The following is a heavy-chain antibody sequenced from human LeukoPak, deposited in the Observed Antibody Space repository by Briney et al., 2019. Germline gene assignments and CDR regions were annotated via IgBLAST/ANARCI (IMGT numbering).Heavy chain of an antibody. CDR1: GGSFSGYY. CDR2: INHSGST. D-gene: IGHD3-16*02. J-gene: IGHJ3*01. Sequence: KPSETLSLTCAVYGGSFSGYYWSWIRQPPGKGLEWIGEINHSGSTNYNPSLKSRVTISVDTSKNQFSLQLSSVTAADTAVYYCARAPRTGAWDMITFGGVIVHGDAFDFWGQGTMVTVSS. CDR3: ARAPRTGAWDMITFGGVIVHGDAFDF. V-gene: IGHV4-34*01.